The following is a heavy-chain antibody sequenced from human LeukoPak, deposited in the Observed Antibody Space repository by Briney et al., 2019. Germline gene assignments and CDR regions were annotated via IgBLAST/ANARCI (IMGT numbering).Heavy chain of an antibody. CDR3: VKEVYGTTWNADFDY. Sequence: EAGGSLRPSCAASGFTFSDYYMSWIRQAPGKGLECVSYISSSGSTIYYADSVKGRFTISRDNAKNSLYLLMNSLRAEDTAVYYCVKEVYGTTWNADFDYWGLGTLVTVSS. J-gene: IGHJ4*02. CDR1: GFTFSDYY. D-gene: IGHD1-1*01. V-gene: IGHV3-11*01. CDR2: ISSSGSTI.